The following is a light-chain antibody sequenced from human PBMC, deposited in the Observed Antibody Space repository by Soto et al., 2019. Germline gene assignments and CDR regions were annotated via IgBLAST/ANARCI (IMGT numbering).Light chain of an antibody. CDR2: AAS. J-gene: IGKJ1*01. V-gene: IGKV1-9*01. CDR1: QGISSY. Sequence: DIQVTQSPYFLSASVGDRVTITCRASQGISSYLAWYQQKQGKGPKLLIYAASTLQSGVPSRFSGSGSGTEFTLTISCLQSEDFAPYYCPQYYSYPRTFGQGTRV. CDR3: PQYYSYPRT.